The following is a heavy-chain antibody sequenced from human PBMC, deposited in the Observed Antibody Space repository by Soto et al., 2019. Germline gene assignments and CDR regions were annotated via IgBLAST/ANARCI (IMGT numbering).Heavy chain of an antibody. CDR3: AGGGPGHPFDY. D-gene: IGHD7-27*01. Sequence: QVQLQESGPGLVKPSETLSLTCTVSGVSITSHHWTWIRQSPGKGLEWIGNIHYSGSTHSSPSLKSRLTISLDTSQNQSSLKLYSVTTADTAVYFCAGGGPGHPFDYWGQGTQVTVSS. J-gene: IGHJ4*02. CDR1: GVSITSHH. CDR2: IHYSGST. V-gene: IGHV4-59*11.